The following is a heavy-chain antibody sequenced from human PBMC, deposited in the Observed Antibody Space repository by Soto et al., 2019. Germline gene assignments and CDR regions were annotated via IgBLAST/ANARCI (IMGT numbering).Heavy chain of an antibody. J-gene: IGHJ6*03. CDR1: GGSFSGYY. Sequence: SETLSLTCAVYGGSFSGYYWSWIRQPPGKGLEWIGEINHSGSTNYNPSLKSRVTISVDTSKNQFSLKLSSVTAADTAVYYCERARMAGGYYYYMDVWGKGTTVTVSS. CDR2: INHSGST. CDR3: ERARMAGGYYYYMDV. D-gene: IGHD3-10*01. V-gene: IGHV4-34*01.